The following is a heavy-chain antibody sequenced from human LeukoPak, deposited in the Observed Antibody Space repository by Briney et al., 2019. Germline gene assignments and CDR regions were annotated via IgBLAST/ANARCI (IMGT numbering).Heavy chain of an antibody. D-gene: IGHD3-10*01. Sequence: QPGGSLRLSCAASGFTFSSYWMSWVRQAPGKGLEWVANIKQDGNEKYYVGSVKGRFTISRDNAKNSLYLQMNSLRAEDTAVYYCARDYYGSGSTQFDYWGQGTLVTVSS. CDR2: IKQDGNEK. J-gene: IGHJ4*02. CDR3: ARDYYGSGSTQFDY. V-gene: IGHV3-7*01. CDR1: GFTFSSYW.